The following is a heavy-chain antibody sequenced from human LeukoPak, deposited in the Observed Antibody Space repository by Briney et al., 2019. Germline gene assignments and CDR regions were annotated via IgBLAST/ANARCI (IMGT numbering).Heavy chain of an antibody. V-gene: IGHV3-7*05. J-gene: IGHJ3*02. D-gene: IGHD3-3*01. CDR2: IKQDGSEK. CDR3: ARDPDITIFGVVMNAFDI. Sequence: QSGGSLRLSCAASGFTFSSYWMSWVRQAPGKGLKWVANIKQDGSEKYYVDSVKGRFTISRDNAKNSLYLQMNSLRAEDTAVYYCARDPDITIFGVVMNAFDIWGQGTMVTVSS. CDR1: GFTFSSYW.